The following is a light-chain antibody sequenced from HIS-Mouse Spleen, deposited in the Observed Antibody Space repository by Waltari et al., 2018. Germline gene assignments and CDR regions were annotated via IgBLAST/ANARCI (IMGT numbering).Light chain of an antibody. CDR3: CSYAGSYTFV. CDR1: SSDVGGYNY. J-gene: IGLJ2*01. V-gene: IGLV2-11*01. Sequence: QPALTQPRPVSGSPGQSVTISCTGTSSDVGGYNYFSWYQQHPGKAPKLMIYDVSKRPSGVPDRFSGSKSGNTASLTISGLQAEDEADYYCCSYAGSYTFVFGGGTKLTVL. CDR2: DVS.